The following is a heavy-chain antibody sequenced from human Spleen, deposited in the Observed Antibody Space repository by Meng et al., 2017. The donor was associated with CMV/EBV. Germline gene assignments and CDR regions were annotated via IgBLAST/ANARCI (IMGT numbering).Heavy chain of an antibody. D-gene: IGHD3-3*01. J-gene: IGHJ4*02. V-gene: IGHV3-33*01. CDR3: TFPRLGVVY. Sequence: GESLKISCAASGFTFSSYGMHWVRQAPGKGLEWVAVIWYDGSNKYYADSVKGRFTISRDNSKNTLYLQMNSLRAEDTAVYYCTFPRLGVVYWGQGTLVTVSS. CDR2: IWYDGSNK. CDR1: GFTFSSYG.